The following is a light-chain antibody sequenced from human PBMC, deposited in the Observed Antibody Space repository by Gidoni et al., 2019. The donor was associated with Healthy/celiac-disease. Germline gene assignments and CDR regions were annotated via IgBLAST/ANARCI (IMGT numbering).Light chain of an antibody. J-gene: IGLJ2*01. CDR3: AAWDDSLNVL. CDR2: SNN. V-gene: IGLV1-44*01. CDR1: SSNIGSNT. Sequence: QSVLTQPPSASGTPGQRVTISCSGSSSNIGSNTVNWYQQLPGTATKLLIYSNNQRPSGVPDRFSGSKSGTSASLAISGLQSEDEADYYCAAWDDSLNVLFGGGTKLTVL.